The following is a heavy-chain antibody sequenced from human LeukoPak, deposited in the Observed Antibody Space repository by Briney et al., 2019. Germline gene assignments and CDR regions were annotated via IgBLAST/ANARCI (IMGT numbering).Heavy chain of an antibody. V-gene: IGHV4-59*12. CDR1: GGSISSYY. Sequence: SETLSLTCTVSGGSISSYYWSWIRQSPGKGLEWIGYIYYSGSTNYNPSLKSRVTISVDMSKNQFSLKLSSATAADTAVYYCARDLTIFGVVIPRRWFDPWGQGTLVTVSS. CDR3: ARDLTIFGVVIPRRWFDP. J-gene: IGHJ5*02. CDR2: IYYSGST. D-gene: IGHD3-3*01.